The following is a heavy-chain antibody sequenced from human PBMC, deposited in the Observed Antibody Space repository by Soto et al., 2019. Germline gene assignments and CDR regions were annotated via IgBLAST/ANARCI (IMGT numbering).Heavy chain of an antibody. CDR2: IYHSGST. D-gene: IGHD6-19*01. V-gene: IGHV4-30-2*01. J-gene: IGHJ6*02. CDR3: AREPTVAGIRGHYGMDV. Sequence: SETLSLTCAVSGGSISSGGYSWSWIRQPPGKGLEWIGYIYHSGSTYYNPSLKSRVTISVDRSKNQFSLKLSSVTAADTAVYYCAREPTVAGIRGHYGMDVWGQGTTVTVSS. CDR1: GGSISSGGYS.